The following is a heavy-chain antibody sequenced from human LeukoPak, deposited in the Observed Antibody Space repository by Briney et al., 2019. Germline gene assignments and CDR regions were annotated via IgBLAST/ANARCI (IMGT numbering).Heavy chain of an antibody. Sequence: GGSLRLSCVASGFTFTNYGMSWVRQAPGKGLEWVSAISGSGGSTYYADSVKGRFTISRDNSKNTLYLQMNSLRAEDTAVYYCAKDWVYYDSSGYSPFDYWGQGTLVTVSS. J-gene: IGHJ4*02. D-gene: IGHD3-22*01. CDR2: ISGSGGST. CDR1: GFTFTNYG. V-gene: IGHV3-23*01. CDR3: AKDWVYYDSSGYSPFDY.